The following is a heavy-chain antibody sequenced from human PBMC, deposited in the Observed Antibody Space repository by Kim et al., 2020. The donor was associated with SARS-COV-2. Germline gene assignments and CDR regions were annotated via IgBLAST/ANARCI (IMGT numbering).Heavy chain of an antibody. Sequence: SDTLSLTCAVYGGSFSGYYWSWIRQPPGKGLEWIGEINHSGSTNYNPSLKSRVTISVDTSKNQFSLKLSSVTAADTAVYYCASLRGLRYYGMDVWGQGTTVTVSS. CDR3: ASLRGLRYYGMDV. CDR1: GGSFSGYY. D-gene: IGHD4-17*01. J-gene: IGHJ6*02. V-gene: IGHV4-34*01. CDR2: INHSGST.